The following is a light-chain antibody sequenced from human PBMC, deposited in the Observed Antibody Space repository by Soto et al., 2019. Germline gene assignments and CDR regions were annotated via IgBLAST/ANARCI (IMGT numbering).Light chain of an antibody. CDR1: QSISSD. CDR2: AAS. V-gene: IGKV1-39*01. Sequence: DIQMTQSPSSLSASVGDRVTITCRASQSISSDLNWYQQKPGKAPKVLIYAASTLQSGVPSRFSGSGSGTEFTLTISSLQSEYFAVYYCQQYSNWPPITFGQVTRLEI. CDR3: QQYSNWPPIT. J-gene: IGKJ5*01.